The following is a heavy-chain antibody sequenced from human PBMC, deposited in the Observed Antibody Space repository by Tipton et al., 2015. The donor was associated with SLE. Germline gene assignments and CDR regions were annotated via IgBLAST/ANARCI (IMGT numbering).Heavy chain of an antibody. CDR1: GFTFSTSD. V-gene: IGHV3-23*01. D-gene: IGHD3-16*01. J-gene: IGHJ4*02. Sequence: GSLRLSCAASGFTFSTSDMSWVRQAPGKGLEWVSFISGSDNRVYSADSVKGRFTISRDNSKNTLYLQMNSLRAEDTAVYYCAKAMGGYFDYWGQGTLVTVSS. CDR3: AKAMGGYFDY. CDR2: ISGSDNRV.